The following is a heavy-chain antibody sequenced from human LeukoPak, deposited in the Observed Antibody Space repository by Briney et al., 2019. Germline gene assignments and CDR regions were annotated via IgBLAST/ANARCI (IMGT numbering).Heavy chain of an antibody. J-gene: IGHJ4*02. Sequence: SETLSLTCTVSGGSISNYYRSWIRQPPGKGLEWIGYIYYSGSTNYNPSLKSRVTISVDTSKNQFSLNLSSVTAADTAVYYCARLRSPGDFDYWGQGTLVTVSS. CDR3: ARLRSPGDFDY. D-gene: IGHD1-26*01. V-gene: IGHV4-59*12. CDR1: GGSISNYY. CDR2: IYYSGST.